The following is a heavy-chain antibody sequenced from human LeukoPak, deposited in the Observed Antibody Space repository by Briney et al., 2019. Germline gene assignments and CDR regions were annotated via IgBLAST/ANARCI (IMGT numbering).Heavy chain of an antibody. CDR3: ARRGRALYCSGGSCYDY. J-gene: IGHJ4*02. V-gene: IGHV4-59*01. CDR1: GGSISTSY. Sequence: SETLSLTCTVSGGSISTSYWSWIRQPPGKGLEWIGYIYYSGSTNYNPSLKSRVTISVDTSKNQFSLKLSSVTAADTAVYYCARRGRALYCSGGSCYDYWGQGTLVTVSS. CDR2: IYYSGST. D-gene: IGHD2-15*01.